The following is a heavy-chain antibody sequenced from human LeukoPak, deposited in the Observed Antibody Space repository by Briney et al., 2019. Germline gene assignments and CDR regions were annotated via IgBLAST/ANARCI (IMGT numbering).Heavy chain of an antibody. D-gene: IGHD4-17*01. CDR2: IKHDGSEK. CDR1: GFTFSSYW. J-gene: IGHJ3*02. CDR3: ARDRTNDYGHNLGAFDI. V-gene: IGHV3-7*01. Sequence: PGGSLRLSCAASGFTFSSYWMSWVRQAPGKGLEWVANIKHDGSEKYYVDSVKGRFTISRDNAKNSLYLQMNSLRAEDTAVYYCARDRTNDYGHNLGAFDIWGQGTMVTVSS.